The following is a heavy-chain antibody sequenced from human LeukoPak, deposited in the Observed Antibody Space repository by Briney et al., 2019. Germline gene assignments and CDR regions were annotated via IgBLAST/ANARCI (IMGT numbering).Heavy chain of an antibody. Sequence: TSETLSLTCAVSGGSISSSPYYWAWIRQPPGKGLEWVGSIHQSGGTYYNPSLQSRLTMSVDTSKSQFSLKLRSVTAADTAVYYCARHAWGGNKDFDVWGRGTLVAVSS. CDR3: ARHAWGGNKDFDV. CDR1: GGSISSSPYY. CDR2: IHQSGGT. V-gene: IGHV4-39*01. D-gene: IGHD4-23*01. J-gene: IGHJ2*01.